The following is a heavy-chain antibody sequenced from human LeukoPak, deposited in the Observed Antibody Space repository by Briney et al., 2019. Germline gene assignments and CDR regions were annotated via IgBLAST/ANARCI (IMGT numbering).Heavy chain of an antibody. CDR1: GGSTSSYY. V-gene: IGHV4-59*01. D-gene: IGHD3-22*01. CDR3: ARVISGYPPFMDV. J-gene: IGHJ6*02. Sequence: SETLSLTCTVSGGSTSSYYWSWIRQLPGKGLEWIGYIYYSGSTNYNPSLKSRVTISVDTSKNQFSLKLSSVTAADTAVYYCARVISGYPPFMDVWGQGTTVTVSS. CDR2: IYYSGST.